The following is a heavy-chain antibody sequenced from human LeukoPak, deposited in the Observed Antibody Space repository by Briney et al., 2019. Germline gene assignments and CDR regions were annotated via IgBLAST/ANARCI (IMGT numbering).Heavy chain of an antibody. Sequence: SFISSSGSTIYYAASVKGRFTISRDKAKNSLYLQMNSPRAEDTAVYYCARCSYYYYYMDVWGKGTTVTVSS. CDR3: ARCSYYYYYMDV. CDR2: ISSSGSTI. V-gene: IGHV3-11*04. D-gene: IGHD3-10*02. J-gene: IGHJ6*03.